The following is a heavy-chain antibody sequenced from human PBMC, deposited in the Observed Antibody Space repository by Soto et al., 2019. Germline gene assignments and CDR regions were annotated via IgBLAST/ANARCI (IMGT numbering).Heavy chain of an antibody. CDR2: INPNSGGT. Sequence: ASVKVSCQASGYTFTGYYMHWVRQAPGQGLEWMGWINPNSGGTNYAQKFQGRVTMTRDTSISTAYMELSRLRSDDTAVYYCARLGLKSHYYDSPDIWGQGTMVTVSS. J-gene: IGHJ3*02. D-gene: IGHD3-22*01. CDR1: GYTFTGYY. CDR3: ARLGLKSHYYDSPDI. V-gene: IGHV1-2*02.